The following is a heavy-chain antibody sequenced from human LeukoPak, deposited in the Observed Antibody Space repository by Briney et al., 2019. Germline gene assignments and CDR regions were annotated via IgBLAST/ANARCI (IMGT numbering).Heavy chain of an antibody. CDR2: IYYDGST. CDR3: TEVGLSGLFDY. D-gene: IGHD3-10*01. V-gene: IGHV4-59*01. Sequence: PSETLSLTCTVSGVSINDFYWTWIRQSPGNGLEWIGYIYYDGSTDYNPSLKSRVTMSIDTSRSQFSLKLNSVTAADTAVYYCTEVGLSGLFDYWGQGALVTVSS. CDR1: GVSINDFY. J-gene: IGHJ4*02.